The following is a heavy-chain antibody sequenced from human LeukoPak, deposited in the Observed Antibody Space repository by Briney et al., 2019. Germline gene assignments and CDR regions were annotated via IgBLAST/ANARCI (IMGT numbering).Heavy chain of an antibody. V-gene: IGHV1-18*01. J-gene: IGHJ6*02. CDR1: GYTFTTYY. CDR3: ARSSGYYPQDYGMDV. D-gene: IGHD5-12*01. Sequence: ASVKVSCKSSGYTFTTYYISWVRQAPGQGRECMGLFSGYNGNTKYVQNLQGRATMATDTSTSTTYLELRSLRFDDTDVYYCARSSGYYPQDYGMDVWGQGPTVTVSS. CDR2: FSGYNGNT.